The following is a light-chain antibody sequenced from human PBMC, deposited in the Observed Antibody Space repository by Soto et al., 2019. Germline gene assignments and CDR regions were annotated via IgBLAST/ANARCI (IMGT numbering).Light chain of an antibody. CDR1: QTVSSY. Sequence: EIVLTQSPATLSLSPGERATLSCRASQTVSSYLAWYQQKPGQAPRLLIYDASNRATGIPARFSGSGSGTEFSLTVSSLQSEDFAVYYCQQRNVWPPITFGQGTLLEIK. CDR3: QQRNVWPPIT. J-gene: IGKJ5*01. CDR2: DAS. V-gene: IGKV3-11*01.